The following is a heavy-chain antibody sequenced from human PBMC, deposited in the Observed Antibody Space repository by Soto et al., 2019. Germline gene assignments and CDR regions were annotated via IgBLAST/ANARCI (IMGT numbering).Heavy chain of an antibody. V-gene: IGHV3-21*01. CDR2: ISSSSSYI. Sequence: GGSLRLSCAASGFTFSSYSMNWVRQAPGKGLEWVSSISSSSSYIYYADSVKGRFTISRDNAKNSLYLQMNSLRAEDTAVYYCARRTGTTGPIDYWGQGTLVTVSS. D-gene: IGHD1-7*01. CDR1: GFTFSSYS. J-gene: IGHJ4*02. CDR3: ARRTGTTGPIDY.